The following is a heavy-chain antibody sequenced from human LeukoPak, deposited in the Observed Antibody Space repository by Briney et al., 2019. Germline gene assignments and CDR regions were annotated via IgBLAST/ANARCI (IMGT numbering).Heavy chain of an antibody. V-gene: IGHV1-69*05. CDR1: GGTFSSYA. CDR3: GSADGSGSYILDY. D-gene: IGHD3-10*01. Sequence: GASVKVSCKASGGTFSSYAISWVRQAPGQGLEWMGGIIPIFGTANYAQKFQGRVTITTDESTSTAYMELSSLRSEDTPVYIFGSADGSGSYILDYWCQGTLVTVSS. J-gene: IGHJ4*02. CDR2: IIPIFGTA.